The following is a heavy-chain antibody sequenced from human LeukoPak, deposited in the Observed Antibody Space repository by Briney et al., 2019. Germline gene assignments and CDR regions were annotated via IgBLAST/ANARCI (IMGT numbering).Heavy chain of an antibody. CDR1: GFTFSSYA. Sequence: PGGSLRLSCAASGFTFSSYAMHWVRQAPGKGLEYVSAISSNGDSTYYANSVKGRFTISRDNSKNTLYLQMGSLRAEDMVVYYCARGRYFNYYMDVWGKGATVTVSS. J-gene: IGHJ6*03. CDR2: ISSNGDST. D-gene: IGHD3-9*01. CDR3: ARGRYFNYYMDV. V-gene: IGHV3-64*01.